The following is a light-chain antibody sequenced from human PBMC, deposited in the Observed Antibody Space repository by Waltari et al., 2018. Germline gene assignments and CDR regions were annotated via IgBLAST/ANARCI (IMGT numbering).Light chain of an antibody. J-gene: IGKJ2*03. Sequence: DIQMTQSPSSLSASVGDRVTITCRASHGIRSWLAWYQQKPGKDPKILIFKASSLQSWFPSRFSVSGYGTDFTLTISSLQPEDFATYYCQQYNSAPYSFGQGTKVEIK. CDR3: QQYNSAPYS. CDR2: KAS. CDR1: HGIRSW. V-gene: IGKV1D-16*01.